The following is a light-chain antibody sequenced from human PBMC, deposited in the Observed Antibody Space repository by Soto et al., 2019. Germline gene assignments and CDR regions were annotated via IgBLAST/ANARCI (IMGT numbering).Light chain of an antibody. J-gene: IGKJ3*01. Sequence: EIVLTQSPGTLSLSPGERATLSCTASQSVAGNFLAWYQQRPGQAPRLLISAASSRATAIPDRFSGSGSGTEFTLTISRLEPDDSAVYFYQQYGNSPLTFGPGTKLNIK. CDR2: AAS. CDR3: QQYGNSPLT. CDR1: QSVAGNF. V-gene: IGKV3-20*01.